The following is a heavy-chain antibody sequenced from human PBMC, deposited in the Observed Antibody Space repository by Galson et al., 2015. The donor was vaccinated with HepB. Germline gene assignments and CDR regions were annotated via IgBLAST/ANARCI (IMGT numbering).Heavy chain of an antibody. Sequence: SVKVSCKASGGTFSSYTISWVRQAPGQGLEWMGRIIPILGIANYAQKFQGRVTITADKSTSTAYMELSSLRSEDTAVYYCAGIRGVDTAMVAAPLDYWGQGTLVTVSS. J-gene: IGHJ4*02. V-gene: IGHV1-69*02. CDR1: GGTFSSYT. CDR2: IIPILGIA. CDR3: AGIRGVDTAMVAAPLDY. D-gene: IGHD5-18*01.